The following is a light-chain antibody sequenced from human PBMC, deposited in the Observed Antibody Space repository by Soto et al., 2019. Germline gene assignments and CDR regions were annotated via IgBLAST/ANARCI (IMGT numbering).Light chain of an antibody. CDR3: SSYTNIASLDV. V-gene: IGLV2-14*01. CDR2: EVS. Sequence: QSALTQPASVSGSPGQSITISCTGTSSDVGGYNYVSWYQQLPGKAPKLLIYEVSNRPSGVSNRFSGSKSGNTASLTISGLQAEDEADYYCSSYTNIASLDVFGTGTKLTVL. J-gene: IGLJ1*01. CDR1: SSDVGGYNY.